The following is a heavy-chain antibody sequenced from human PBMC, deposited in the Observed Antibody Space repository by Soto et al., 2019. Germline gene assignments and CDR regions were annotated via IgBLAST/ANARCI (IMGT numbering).Heavy chain of an antibody. CDR1: GFTFSSYA. CDR2: ISSNGGST. D-gene: IGHD3-22*01. V-gene: IGHV3-64*01. J-gene: IGHJ4*02. CDR3: ARGTGYYDSSGYPPFDY. Sequence: GGSLRLSCAASGFTFSSYAMHWVRQAPGKGLEYVSTISSNGGSTYYANSVKGRFTISRDNSKNTLYLQMNSLRAEDTAVYYCARGTGYYDSSGYPPFDYWGQGTLVTVSS.